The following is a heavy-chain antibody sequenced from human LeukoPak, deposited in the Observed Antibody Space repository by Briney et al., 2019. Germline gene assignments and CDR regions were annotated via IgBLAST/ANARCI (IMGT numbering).Heavy chain of an antibody. CDR1: GFTFSSYS. J-gene: IGHJ6*02. D-gene: IGHD2-15*01. CDR3: ARGRCRGGSCYSDYYYGMDV. CDR2: ISSSSSYL. V-gene: IGHV3-21*01. Sequence: GGPLRLSCAASGFTFSSYSMNWVRQAPGKELEWVSCISSSSSYLYYADSVKGRCTLSRDNAKNSLYLQMNSLEAEETAVYYCARGRCRGGSCYSDYYYGMDVWGQGTTVTVSS.